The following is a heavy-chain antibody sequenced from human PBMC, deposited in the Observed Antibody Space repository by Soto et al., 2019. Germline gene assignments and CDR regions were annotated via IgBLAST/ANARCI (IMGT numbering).Heavy chain of an antibody. CDR1: RFAFSNAW. D-gene: IGHD2-2*02. J-gene: IGHJ6*02. V-gene: IGHV3-15*01. Sequence: GGSLRLSCAASRFAFSNAWMSWVRQAPGKGLEWVGRIKRETDGGTTDYALPVKGRFTISRDDRKDMLFLQMNSLKTEDTAVYYCARGQGAAIGEYYYHGMDVWGQGTTVTVSS. CDR2: IKRETDGGTT. CDR3: ARGQGAAIGEYYYHGMDV.